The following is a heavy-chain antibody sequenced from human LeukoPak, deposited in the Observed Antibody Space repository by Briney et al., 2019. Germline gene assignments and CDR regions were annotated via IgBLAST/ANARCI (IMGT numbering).Heavy chain of an antibody. Sequence: SETLSLTCAVSGGSISSGGYSWSWIRQPPGKGLEWIGYIYHSGSTYYNPSLKSRVTISVDRSKNQFSLKLSSVTAADTAVYYCARDNKDIVVVPAEIGAFDIWGQGTMVTVSS. D-gene: IGHD2-2*01. V-gene: IGHV4-30-2*01. CDR1: GGSISSGGYS. J-gene: IGHJ3*02. CDR2: IYHSGST. CDR3: ARDNKDIVVVPAEIGAFDI.